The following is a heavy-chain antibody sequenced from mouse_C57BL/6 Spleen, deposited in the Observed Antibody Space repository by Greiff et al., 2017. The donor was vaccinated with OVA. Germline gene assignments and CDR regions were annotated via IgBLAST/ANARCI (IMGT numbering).Heavy chain of an antibody. J-gene: IGHJ4*01. CDR1: GYTFTDYY. CDR3: ARGRATMITTRGYYYAMDY. CDR2: INPNNGGT. D-gene: IGHD2-4*01. V-gene: IGHV1-26*01. Sequence: EVQLQQSGPELVKPGASVKISCKASGYTFTDYYMNWVKQSHGKSLEWIGDINPNNGGTSYNQKFKGKATLTVDKSSSTAYMELRSLTSEDSAVYYCARGRATMITTRGYYYAMDYWGQGTSVTVSS.